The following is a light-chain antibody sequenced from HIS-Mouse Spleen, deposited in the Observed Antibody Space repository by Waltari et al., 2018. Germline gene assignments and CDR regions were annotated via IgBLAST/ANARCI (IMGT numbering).Light chain of an antibody. CDR3: CSYAGSSTWV. Sequence: QSALTQPASVSGSPGQSITIPCTGTSSDVGSYKLVAWYQQHPGKAPKLMIYEGSKRPSGVSNRFSGSKSGNTASLTISGLQAEDEADYYCCSYAGSSTWVFGGGTKLTVL. CDR2: EGS. V-gene: IGLV2-23*01. CDR1: SSDVGSYKL. J-gene: IGLJ3*02.